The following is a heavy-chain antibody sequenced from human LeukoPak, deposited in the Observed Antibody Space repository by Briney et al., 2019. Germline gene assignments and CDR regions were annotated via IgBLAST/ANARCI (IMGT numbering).Heavy chain of an antibody. CDR1: VWTFSSYA. D-gene: IGHD2-2*01. Sequence: SSVNVSCQASVWTFSSYAISWVRQAPGPGLEWMGRIIPIFGIANYAQKLQGRVTITADKSTSTAYMELSSLRSEDTAVYDCARDIVVVPRILGLYYYYGMDVWGQGTTVTVSS. V-gene: IGHV1-69*04. CDR3: ARDIVVVPRILGLYYYYGMDV. CDR2: IIPIFGIA. J-gene: IGHJ6*02.